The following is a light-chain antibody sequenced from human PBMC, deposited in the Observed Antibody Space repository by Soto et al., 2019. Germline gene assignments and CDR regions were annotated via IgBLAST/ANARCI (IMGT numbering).Light chain of an antibody. J-gene: IGLJ3*02. CDR2: GDT. CDR1: SSNIGAGYD. V-gene: IGLV1-40*01. Sequence: QSALTQPPSVSGAPGQRVIISCTGTSSNIGAGYDVHWYQQIPGKAPKLLIHGDTNRPSGVPDRISGSRSGTSASLAITGLQAEDEADYYCQSYDISLSGVVFGGGTKLTVL. CDR3: QSYDISLSGVV.